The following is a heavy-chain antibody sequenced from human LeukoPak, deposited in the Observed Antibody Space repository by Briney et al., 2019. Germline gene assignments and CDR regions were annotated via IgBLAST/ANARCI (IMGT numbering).Heavy chain of an antibody. CDR2: IYYSGST. D-gene: IGHD1-26*01. CDR3: ARRSGSYLWRPDAFDI. CDR1: GGSISSYY. V-gene: IGHV4-59*12. Sequence: SETLSLTCTVSGGSISSYYWSWIRQPPGKGLEWIGYIYYSGSTNYNPSLKSRVTISVDTSKNQFSLKLSSVTAADTAVYYCARRSGSYLWRPDAFDIWGQGTMVTVSS. J-gene: IGHJ3*02.